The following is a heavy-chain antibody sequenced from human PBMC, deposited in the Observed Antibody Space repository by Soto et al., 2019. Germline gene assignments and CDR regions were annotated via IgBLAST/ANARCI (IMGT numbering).Heavy chain of an antibody. Sequence: QVQLVQSGAEVKKPGSSVKVSCKASGGTFSSYTISWVRQAPGQGLEWMGRIIPILGIANYAQKFQGRVTITXXKXPXXAYMELSSLRSEDTAVYYCARSRGKYYYYYYGMDVWGQGTTVTVSS. J-gene: IGHJ6*02. CDR1: GGTFSSYT. D-gene: IGHD3-16*01. CDR3: ARSRGKYYYYYYGMDV. V-gene: IGHV1-69*02. CDR2: IIPILGIA.